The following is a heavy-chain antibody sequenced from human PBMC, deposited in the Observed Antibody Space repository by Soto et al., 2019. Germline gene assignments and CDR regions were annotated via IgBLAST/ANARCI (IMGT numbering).Heavy chain of an antibody. V-gene: IGHV4-31*03. CDR1: GVSISSSSYY. CDR2: MYYSGNT. CDR3: AREQLSGYRPIDAFDI. Sequence: SETLSLTCTVSGVSISSSSYYWGWVRQPPGKGLEWIAYMYYSGNTYYNPSLKSRVTISVDTSKNQFSLKLSSVTAADTAVYYSAREQLSGYRPIDAFDIWGQGTMVTVSS. J-gene: IGHJ3*02. D-gene: IGHD3-22*01.